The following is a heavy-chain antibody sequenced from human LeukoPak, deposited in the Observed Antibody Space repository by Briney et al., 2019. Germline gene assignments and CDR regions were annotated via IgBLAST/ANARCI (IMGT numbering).Heavy chain of an antibody. CDR1: RFTFGDYA. D-gene: IGHD5-18*01. CDR3: ARDRTSRGYSYGVDY. J-gene: IGHJ4*02. CDR2: IRRRGYGGTI. V-gene: IGHV3-49*04. Sequence: GSLRLSCTGSRFTFGDYAMSWVRQAPGKGLEWVGFIRRRGYGGTIEYAASVRGRFTISRDDSKSIAYLQMNSLKAEDTAVYYCARDRTSRGYSYGVDYWGQGTLVTVSS.